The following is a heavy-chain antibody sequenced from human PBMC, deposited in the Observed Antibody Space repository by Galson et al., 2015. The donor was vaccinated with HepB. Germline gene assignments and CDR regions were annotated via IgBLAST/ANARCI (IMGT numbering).Heavy chain of an antibody. J-gene: IGHJ4*02. CDR1: EDTFNNYA. D-gene: IGHD6-19*01. Sequence: KVSCKASEDTFNNYALSWVRQAPGQGLEWVGGIIPMSATSRYAQRFQGRVTITADESTRTAYMELRSLRSDDTAVYFCARAVAVAAQADYFDYWGQGTLVTVSS. CDR2: IIPMSATS. CDR3: ARAVAVAAQADYFDY. V-gene: IGHV1-69*01.